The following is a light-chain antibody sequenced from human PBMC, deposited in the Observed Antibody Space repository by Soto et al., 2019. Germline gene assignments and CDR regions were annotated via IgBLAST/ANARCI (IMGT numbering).Light chain of an antibody. V-gene: IGKV3-11*01. CDR1: QSVSSY. CDR3: QQYNNWPPIT. J-gene: IGKJ4*01. CDR2: DAS. Sequence: EIVMTQSPATLSVSPGERATLSCRASQSVSSYLAWYQQKPGQAPRLLIYDASNRATGIPARFSGSGSGTDFTLTISSLEPEDFAVYYCQQYNNWPPITFGGGTKVDIK.